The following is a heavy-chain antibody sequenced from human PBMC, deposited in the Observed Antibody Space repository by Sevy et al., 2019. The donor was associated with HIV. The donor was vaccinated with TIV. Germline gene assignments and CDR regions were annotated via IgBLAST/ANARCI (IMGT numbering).Heavy chain of an antibody. CDR1: GFTFSSYV. V-gene: IGHV3-30-3*01. Sequence: GGSLRLSCAASGFTFSSYVIHWVRQAPGKGLEWVAVISYDGHNEYHADSGGGRFMFSRDNSKNRLYLQMNSLRAEDTAVYYCARDPRRNDDSDALDIWGQGTMVTVSS. J-gene: IGHJ3*02. CDR3: ARDPRRNDDSDALDI. D-gene: IGHD1-1*01. CDR2: ISYDGHNE.